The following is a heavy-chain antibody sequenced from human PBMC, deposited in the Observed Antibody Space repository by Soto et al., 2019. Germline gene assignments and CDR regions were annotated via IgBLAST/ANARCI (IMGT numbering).Heavy chain of an antibody. CDR1: GGTFNSDT. CDR2: IIPIFGSP. Sequence: QVQLVQSGAEVKKPGSSVKVSCKASGGTFNSDTISWVRQAPGQGLEGMGGIIPIFGSPKNAQKFQGRVTITADESTSTVYMEVTSLTSEDTAVYYCARDFVGIVAAGLERWFDPWGQGTLVTVSS. V-gene: IGHV1-69*01. CDR3: ARDFVGIVAAGLERWFDP. D-gene: IGHD6-13*01. J-gene: IGHJ5*02.